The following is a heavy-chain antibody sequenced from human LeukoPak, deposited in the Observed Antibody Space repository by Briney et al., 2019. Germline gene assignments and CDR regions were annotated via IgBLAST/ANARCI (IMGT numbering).Heavy chain of an antibody. CDR1: GYTFTSNY. Sequence: AASVTVSCMAFGYTFTSNYMHWVRQAPGQGPEWMGVISPSGGSTTYAQTFQGRVTMTGDMSTSTVYMELSSLRSEDTAVYYCARVDYSGSYSYWGQGTLVTVSS. D-gene: IGHD1-26*01. CDR2: ISPSGGST. CDR3: ARVDYSGSYSY. J-gene: IGHJ4*02. V-gene: IGHV1-46*01.